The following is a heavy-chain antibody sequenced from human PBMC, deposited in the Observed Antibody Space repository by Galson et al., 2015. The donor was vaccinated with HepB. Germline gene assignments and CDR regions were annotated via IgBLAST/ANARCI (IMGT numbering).Heavy chain of an antibody. CDR3: ARLGDLSGYSSL. V-gene: IGHV1-18*01. D-gene: IGHD6-19*01. J-gene: IGHJ4*02. CDR1: GYTFSSYG. CDR2: ISANNGDI. Sequence: SVKVSCKASGYTFSSYGISWLRQVPGQGLEWMGWISANNGDINYPQKFKGRVIMTTDTSTSTAYMELRSLKTEDTAVYYCARLGDLSGYSSLWGQGTLVTVSS.